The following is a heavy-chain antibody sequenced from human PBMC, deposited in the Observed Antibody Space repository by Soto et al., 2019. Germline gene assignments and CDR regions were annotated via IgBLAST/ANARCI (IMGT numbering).Heavy chain of an antibody. CDR2: INSDGGDI. J-gene: IGHJ5*01. Sequence: VGSLRLSCAASGFIFSSYWMHWFRQVPGKGLVWVSRINSDGGDIDYADSVKGRFTISRDNAKNTLYLQMNGLRAEDTAVYYCARDHRYCSSSSCYPTRFGSWGQGTLVTVSS. CDR1: GFIFSSYW. V-gene: IGHV3-74*01. D-gene: IGHD2-2*01. CDR3: ARDHRYCSSSSCYPTRFGS.